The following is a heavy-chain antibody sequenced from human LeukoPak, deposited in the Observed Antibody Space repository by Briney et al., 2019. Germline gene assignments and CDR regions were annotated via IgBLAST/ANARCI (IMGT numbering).Heavy chain of an antibody. J-gene: IGHJ6*03. CDR1: GYKFSNFW. Sequence: GESLKISCTGSGYKFSNFWIGWVRQMPGKGLEWMGFIYPGDSETRYSPSFQGQVTISADTSLSTAYLQWSSLKASDTAIYFCARPQVGYSTPSRDYYYYMDCWGKGTTVTVSS. D-gene: IGHD6-13*01. CDR2: IYPGDSET. V-gene: IGHV5-51*01. CDR3: ARPQVGYSTPSRDYYYYMDC.